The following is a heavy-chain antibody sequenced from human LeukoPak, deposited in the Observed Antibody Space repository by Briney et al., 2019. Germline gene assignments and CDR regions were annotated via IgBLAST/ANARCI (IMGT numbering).Heavy chain of an antibody. D-gene: IGHD3-16*01. CDR1: GYTFTSYG. CDR2: ISAYNGNT. V-gene: IGHV1-18*01. J-gene: IGHJ5*02. Sequence: ASVKVSRKASGYTFTSYGISWVRQAPGQGPEWMGWISAYNGNTNYAQKLQGRVTMTTDTSTSTAYMELRSLRSDDTAVYYCGRAVMENWFDPWGQGTLVTVSS. CDR3: GRAVMENWFDP.